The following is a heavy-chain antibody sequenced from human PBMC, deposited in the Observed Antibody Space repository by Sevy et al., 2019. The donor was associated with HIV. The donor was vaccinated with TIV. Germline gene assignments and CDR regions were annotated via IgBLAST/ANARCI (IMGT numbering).Heavy chain of an antibody. Sequence: GGSLRLSCTGSGFSFDSYDMNWVRQAPGKGLEWVAVIGYDGSNKYYADSVRGRFTISRDNSKNTLFLQMDSLRGEDTAVYYCARDPRMYGDYLLAYFDYWGQGTLVTVSS. J-gene: IGHJ4*02. CDR3: ARDPRMYGDYLLAYFDY. CDR2: IGYDGSNK. D-gene: IGHD2-8*01. CDR1: GFSFDSYD. V-gene: IGHV3-33*08.